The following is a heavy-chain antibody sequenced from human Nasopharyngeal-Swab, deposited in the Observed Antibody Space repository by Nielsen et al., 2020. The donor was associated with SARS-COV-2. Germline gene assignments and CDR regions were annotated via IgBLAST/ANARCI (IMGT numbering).Heavy chain of an antibody. J-gene: IGHJ6*03. CDR2: INSDGSST. CDR1: GSTFSSCW. D-gene: IGHD6-13*01. CDR3: ARVAAAGTLYYYYYMDV. Sequence: GGSLRLSCATSGSTFSSCWMHWVRQAPGKGLVWVSRINSDGSSTSYADSVKGRFTISRDNAKNTLYLQMNSLRAEDTAVYYCARVAAAGTLYYYYYMDVWGKGTTVTVSS. V-gene: IGHV3-74*01.